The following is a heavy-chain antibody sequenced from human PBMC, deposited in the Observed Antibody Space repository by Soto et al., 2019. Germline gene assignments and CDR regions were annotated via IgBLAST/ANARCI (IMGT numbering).Heavy chain of an antibody. Sequence: PGGSLRLSCAASGFTFSSYWMSWVRQAPGKGLEWVANIKQDGSEKYYVDSVKGRFTISRDNAKNSLYLQMNSLRAEDTAVYYCARRYCSSTSCYPGAFDIWGQGTMVTVS. CDR1: GFTFSSYW. CDR2: IKQDGSEK. D-gene: IGHD2-2*01. CDR3: ARRYCSSTSCYPGAFDI. V-gene: IGHV3-7*01. J-gene: IGHJ3*02.